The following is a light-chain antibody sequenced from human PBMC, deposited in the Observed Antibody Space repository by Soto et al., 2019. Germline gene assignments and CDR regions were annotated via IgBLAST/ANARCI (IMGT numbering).Light chain of an antibody. Sequence: EEGMKQAPVTHAVSPGERATLSCRARENTNNNFACYQQKPGPAPSLLIYGASTRAPGVPARFTGSGYRKDFTLTISSLEPEDFAVYYCQHYFSSPITLGQGPPLDIK. CDR3: QHYFSSPIT. CDR2: GAS. J-gene: IGKJ5*01. V-gene: IGKV3D-15*02. CDR1: ENTNNN.